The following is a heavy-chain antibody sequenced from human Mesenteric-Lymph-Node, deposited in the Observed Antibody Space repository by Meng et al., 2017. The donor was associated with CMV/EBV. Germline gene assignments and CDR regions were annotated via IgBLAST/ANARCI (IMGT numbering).Heavy chain of an antibody. CDR2: INHSGST. V-gene: IGHV4-34*01. Sequence: SFSGYYWSWIRQPPGKGLEWIGDINHSGSTNYIPSLKSRVTISVDTSKYPFSLKLSSVTAADTAVYYCARLSPYIVVVPAAHRYFDYWGQGTLVTVSS. CDR3: ARLSPYIVVVPAAHRYFDY. J-gene: IGHJ4*02. D-gene: IGHD2-2*01. CDR1: SFSGYY.